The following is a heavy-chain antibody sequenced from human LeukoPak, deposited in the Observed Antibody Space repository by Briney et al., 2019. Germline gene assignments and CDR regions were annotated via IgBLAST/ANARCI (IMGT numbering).Heavy chain of an antibody. Sequence: PSETLSLTCAVYGGSFSGYYWSWIRQPPGKGLEWIGEINHSGSTNYNPSLKSRVTISVDTSKNQFSLKLSSVTAADTAVYYCARGGIVGATYDYWGQGTPVTVSS. D-gene: IGHD1-26*01. CDR1: GGSFSGYY. V-gene: IGHV4-34*01. CDR2: INHSGST. J-gene: IGHJ4*02. CDR3: ARGGIVGATYDY.